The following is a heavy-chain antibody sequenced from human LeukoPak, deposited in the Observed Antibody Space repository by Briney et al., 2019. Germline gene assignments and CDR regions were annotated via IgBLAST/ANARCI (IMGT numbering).Heavy chain of an antibody. CDR1: GGSFSGYY. CDR2: IKQDGSEK. CDR3: ARRIAAAGTFYYYYYYYMDV. J-gene: IGHJ6*03. D-gene: IGHD6-13*01. V-gene: IGHV3-7*01. Sequence: ETLSLTCAVYGGSFSGYYWSWIRQPPGKGLEWVANIKQDGSEKYYVDSVKGRFTISRDNAKNSLYLLMNSLRAEDTAVYYCARRIAAAGTFYYYYYYYMDVWGKGTTVTVSS.